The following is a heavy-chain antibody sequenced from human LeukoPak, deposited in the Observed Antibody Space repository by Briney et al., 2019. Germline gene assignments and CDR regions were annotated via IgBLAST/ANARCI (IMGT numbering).Heavy chain of an antibody. CDR2: INPNSGDT. V-gene: IGHV1-2*02. Sequence: GASVKVSCKASGYTFTGYYMHWVRQAPGQGLEWMGWINPNSGDTKYAQRFQGRVTMTRDTSINTAYLELSRLGSDDTAVYYCARDKYCSGGTCYYLLFDYWGQGTLLTVSS. J-gene: IGHJ4*02. D-gene: IGHD2-15*01. CDR3: ARDKYCSGGTCYYLLFDY. CDR1: GYTFTGYY.